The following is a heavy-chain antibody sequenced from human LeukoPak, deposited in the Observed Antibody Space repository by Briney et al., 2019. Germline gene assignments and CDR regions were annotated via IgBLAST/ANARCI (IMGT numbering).Heavy chain of an antibody. J-gene: IGHJ4*02. V-gene: IGHV3-7*03. D-gene: IGHD1-7*01. CDR2: IKPDGSDK. Sequence: PGGSLRLSRAASGFTFSSLWMGWLRQAPGKGQEWVANIKPDGSDKYYVESVKGRFTISRDNAKNSLYLQMNSLRAEDTAIYYCARISRRELPCFWGQGTLVTVSS. CDR1: GFTFSSLW. CDR3: ARISRRELPCF.